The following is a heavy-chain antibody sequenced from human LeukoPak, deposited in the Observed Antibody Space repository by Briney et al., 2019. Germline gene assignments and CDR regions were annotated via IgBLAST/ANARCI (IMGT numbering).Heavy chain of an antibody. CDR3: GRSAAAGFFDY. J-gene: IGHJ4*02. CDR1: GFTFSSYA. Sequence: PGGSLRLSCAASGFTFSSYAMSWVRQAPGKGLEWVSAISGSGGSTYYADSVKGRFTISRDNAKNSLYMQMNSLRAEDTAVYYCGRSAAAGFFDYWGQGTLVTVSS. D-gene: IGHD6-13*01. CDR2: ISGSGGST. V-gene: IGHV3-23*01.